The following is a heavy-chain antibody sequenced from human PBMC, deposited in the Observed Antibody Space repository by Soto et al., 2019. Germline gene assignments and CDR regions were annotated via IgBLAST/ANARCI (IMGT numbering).Heavy chain of an antibody. CDR3: DRDRYRIAVVKAESAMDL. D-gene: IGHD2-2*01. Sequence: ASVKVSCKASGYTFTSYGISWVRQAPGQGLEWMGWISAYNGNTNYAQKLQGRVTMNTDTSTSTAYMELRRMRSDDTAVYYCDRDRYRIAVVKAESAMDLWG. CDR1: GYTFTSYG. J-gene: IGHJ6*02. CDR2: ISAYNGNT. V-gene: IGHV1-18*01.